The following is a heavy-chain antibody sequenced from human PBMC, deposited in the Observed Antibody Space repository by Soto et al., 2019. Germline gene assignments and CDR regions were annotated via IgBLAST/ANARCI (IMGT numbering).Heavy chain of an antibody. V-gene: IGHV4-31*03. CDR1: GGSISSGGFY. Sequence: TLSLSCTVSGGSISSGGFYWNWIRQHPGKGLEWIGYIYHSGSTYYNPSLKSRVTISMDTSKNQFSPELSSVTAADTAVYYCARRYYYDRSGYYYFDYWGQGTLVTVSS. D-gene: IGHD3-22*01. CDR3: ARRYYYDRSGYYYFDY. J-gene: IGHJ4*02. CDR2: IYHSGST.